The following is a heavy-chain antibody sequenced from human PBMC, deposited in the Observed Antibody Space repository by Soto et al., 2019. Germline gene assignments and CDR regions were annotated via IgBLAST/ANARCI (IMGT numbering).Heavy chain of an antibody. D-gene: IGHD3-3*01. J-gene: IGHJ5*02. V-gene: IGHV1-18*04. Sequence: GASVKVSCKASGYTFTSYGISWVRQAPGQGLEWMGWISAYNGNTNYAQKLQGRVTMTTDTSTSTAYMELRSLRSDDTAVHYCARGGFTIFGVVTNSYNWFDPWGQGTLVTVSS. CDR1: GYTFTSYG. CDR3: ARGGFTIFGVVTNSYNWFDP. CDR2: ISAYNGNT.